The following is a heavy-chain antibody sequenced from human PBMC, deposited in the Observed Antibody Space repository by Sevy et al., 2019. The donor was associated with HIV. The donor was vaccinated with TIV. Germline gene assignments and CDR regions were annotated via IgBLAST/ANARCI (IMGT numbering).Heavy chain of an antibody. V-gene: IGHV3-7*03. Sequence: GGSLRLSCAASGFTVSTHWMSWVRQAPGKGLEWVAKIKEDGSEKCYVDSVKGRFTISRDNAKNSLFLQMNSLRAEDTAVYYCAKDVYWGQGTLVTVSS. J-gene: IGHJ4*02. CDR3: AKDVY. CDR1: GFTVSTHW. CDR2: IKEDGSEK.